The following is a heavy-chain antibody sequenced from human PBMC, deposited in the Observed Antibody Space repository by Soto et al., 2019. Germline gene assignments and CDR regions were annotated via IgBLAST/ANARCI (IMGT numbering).Heavy chain of an antibody. V-gene: IGHV3-7*01. CDR1: GFRFSSYW. CDR3: VRENYLDY. Sequence: GSLRLSCAGSGFRFSSYWVGWVRQAPGKRLEWVANIRQDGTERSYADSVKGRFTISRDNVKNSLYLQMDSLGVEDTAVYYCVRENYLDYWGQGTLVTVSS. CDR2: IRQDGTER. J-gene: IGHJ4*02.